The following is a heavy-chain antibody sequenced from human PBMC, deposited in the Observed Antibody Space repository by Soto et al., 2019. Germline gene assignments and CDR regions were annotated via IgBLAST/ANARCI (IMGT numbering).Heavy chain of an antibody. V-gene: IGHV5-51*01. CDR1: GYTFTSYW. CDR3: ARHHRDTAFNV. Sequence: PGESLKISCKGSGYTFTSYWIGWVRQMPGKGLEWMGIIYPGDSETRYNPSFQGQVTISADKSVSTAYLQWSSLQASDTAIYYCARHHRDTAFNVWGQGTAVTVSS. J-gene: IGHJ6*02. CDR2: IYPGDSET. D-gene: IGHD5-18*01.